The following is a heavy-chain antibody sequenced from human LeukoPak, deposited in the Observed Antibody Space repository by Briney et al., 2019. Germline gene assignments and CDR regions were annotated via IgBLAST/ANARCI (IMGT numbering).Heavy chain of an antibody. Sequence: ASVKVSCKASGYTFTGYYMHWVRQAPGQGLEWMGRINPNSGGTNYAQKFQGRVTMTRDTSISTAYMELSRLRSDDTAVYYCARTGIGSSWLYDYWGQGTLVTVSS. CDR1: GYTFTGYY. CDR3: ARTGIGSSWLYDY. D-gene: IGHD6-13*01. CDR2: INPNSGGT. J-gene: IGHJ4*02. V-gene: IGHV1-2*06.